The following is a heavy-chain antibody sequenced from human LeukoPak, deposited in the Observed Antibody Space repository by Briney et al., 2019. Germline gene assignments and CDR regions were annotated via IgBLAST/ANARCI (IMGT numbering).Heavy chain of an antibody. D-gene: IGHD2/OR15-2a*01. CDR1: GFAFRNYW. J-gene: IGHJ4*02. Sequence: GGSLRLSCVASGFAFRNYWMYWVRQAPGKGLEWVSAISGSGGSTYYADSVKGRFTISRDNSKNTLYLQMNSLRAEDTAVYYCAKDLLARPDYWGQGTLVTVSS. CDR2: ISGSGGST. CDR3: AKDLLARPDY. V-gene: IGHV3-23*01.